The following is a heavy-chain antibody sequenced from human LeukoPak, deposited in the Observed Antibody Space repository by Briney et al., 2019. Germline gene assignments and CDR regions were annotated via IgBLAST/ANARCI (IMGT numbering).Heavy chain of an antibody. CDR3: AREGDYYYYMDV. J-gene: IGHJ6*03. CDR1: GGSFSGYY. Sequence: SETLSVTCAGYGGSFSGYYWSWIRQPPGKGLEWIGEINHSGSTNYNPPLKSRVIISVDTSKNQSALEPSSVTAADTAVYYCAREGDYYYYMDVWGKGTTVTISS. CDR2: INHSGST. V-gene: IGHV4-34*01.